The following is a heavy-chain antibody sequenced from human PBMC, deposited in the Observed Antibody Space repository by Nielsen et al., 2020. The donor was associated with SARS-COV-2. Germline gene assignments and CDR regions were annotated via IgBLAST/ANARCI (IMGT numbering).Heavy chain of an antibody. CDR2: IKPSDYST. CDR3: ARGVVPAAMTWFDP. Sequence: ASVKVSCKASGYTFTSYYIYWVRQAPGQGLEWMGIIKPSDYSTTYAQKFQGRVTMTRDTSTSTVYMELSSLRSEDTAVYYCARGVVPAAMTWFDPWGQGTLVTVSS. CDR1: GYTFTSYY. V-gene: IGHV1-46*01. D-gene: IGHD2-2*01. J-gene: IGHJ5*02.